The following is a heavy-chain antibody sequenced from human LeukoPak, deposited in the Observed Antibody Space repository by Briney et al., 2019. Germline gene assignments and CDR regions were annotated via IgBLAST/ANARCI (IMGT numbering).Heavy chain of an antibody. CDR2: ISDRSSTI. V-gene: IGHV3-48*04. J-gene: IGHJ6*03. Sequence: GGSLRLSCAASGFTFTEYSIIWVRRAPGKGLEWVSFISDISDRSSTIHYADSVKGRFTISRDNAERSVYLQMNSLRADGTAVYYCARVRGPTLKTCYMDVWGTGTTVTVSS. CDR1: GFTFTEYS. D-gene: IGHD3-10*01. CDR3: ARVRGPTLKTCYMDV.